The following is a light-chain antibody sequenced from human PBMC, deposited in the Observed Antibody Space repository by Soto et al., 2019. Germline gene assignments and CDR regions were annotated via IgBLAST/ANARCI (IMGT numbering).Light chain of an antibody. Sequence: DIVLTQSPATLSLSPGERATLSCRASQSVSSYLAWYQQKPGKAPRLLIYDASNRATGIPARFSGSGSGTDFTLTISSLEPEDFAVYYCQQRSNWPPGSTFGPGTKVDIK. CDR1: QSVSSY. V-gene: IGKV3-11*01. J-gene: IGKJ3*01. CDR2: DAS. CDR3: QQRSNWPPGST.